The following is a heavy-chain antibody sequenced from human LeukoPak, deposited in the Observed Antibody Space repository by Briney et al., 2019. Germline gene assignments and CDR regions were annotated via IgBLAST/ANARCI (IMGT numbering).Heavy chain of an antibody. Sequence: SETLSLTCAVFGGSFSGYYWSWIRQPPGKGLEWIGEINHSGSTNYNPSLKSRVTISVDTSKNQFSLKLSSVTAADTAVYYCARRDSSGWYRYFDLWGRGTLVTVSS. CDR1: GGSFSGYY. D-gene: IGHD6-19*01. CDR3: ARRDSSGWYRYFDL. J-gene: IGHJ2*01. CDR2: INHSGST. V-gene: IGHV4-34*01.